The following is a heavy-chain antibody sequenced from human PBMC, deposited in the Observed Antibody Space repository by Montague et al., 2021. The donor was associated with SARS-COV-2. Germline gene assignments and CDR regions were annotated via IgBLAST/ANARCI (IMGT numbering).Heavy chain of an antibody. J-gene: IGHJ4*02. CDR1: GDSMNNYY. CDR3: ARAPIDRSSWYAYFDY. D-gene: IGHD6-13*01. CDR2: INYSGST. V-gene: IGHV4-59*01. Sequence: SETLSLTCTVSGDSMNNYYWSWIRKPPGKGLEWIGYINYSGSTHYNPSLQSRVTLSKDTSKNQFSLRLTSVTAADTAMYFCARAPIDRSSWYAYFDYWGQGTLVTVSS.